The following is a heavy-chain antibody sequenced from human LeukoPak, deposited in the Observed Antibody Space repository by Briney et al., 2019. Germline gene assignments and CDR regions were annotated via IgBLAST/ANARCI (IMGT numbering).Heavy chain of an antibody. Sequence: GASVKVSCKASGYTFTSYYMHWVRQAPGQGLEWMGWINPNSGGTNYAQKFQGRVTMTRDTSISTAYMELSRLRSDDTAVYYCARDPHYYVSSGADYWGQGTLVTVSS. CDR1: GYTFTSYY. D-gene: IGHD3-22*01. V-gene: IGHV1-2*02. CDR2: INPNSGGT. J-gene: IGHJ4*02. CDR3: ARDPHYYVSSGADY.